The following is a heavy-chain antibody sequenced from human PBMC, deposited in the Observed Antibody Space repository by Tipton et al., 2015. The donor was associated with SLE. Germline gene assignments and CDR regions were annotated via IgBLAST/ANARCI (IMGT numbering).Heavy chain of an antibody. CDR3: ARGEITVTVFDQ. V-gene: IGHV4-59*12. D-gene: IGHD4-17*01. CDR1: GGSISSYY. Sequence: TLSLTCTVSGGSISSYYWSWIRQPPGKGLEWIGYIYYSGGTNHSPSLRSRLTTSVDTSKNQFSLKLSSVTAADTAVYYCARGEITVTVFDQWGQGTLVTVSS. CDR2: IYYSGGT. J-gene: IGHJ4*02.